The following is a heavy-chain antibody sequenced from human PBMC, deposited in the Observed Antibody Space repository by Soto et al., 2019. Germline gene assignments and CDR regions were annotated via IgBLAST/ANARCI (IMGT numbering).Heavy chain of an antibody. CDR1: GFTFSSYD. D-gene: IGHD2-15*01. Sequence: GGSLRLSCAASGFTFSSYDMHWVRQATGKGLEWVSAIGTAGDTYYPGSVKGRFTISRENAKNSLYLQMNSLRAGDTAVYYCARASPGYCSGGSCYSHYGMDVWGQGTTVTVSS. V-gene: IGHV3-13*01. CDR2: IGTAGDT. CDR3: ARASPGYCSGGSCYSHYGMDV. J-gene: IGHJ6*02.